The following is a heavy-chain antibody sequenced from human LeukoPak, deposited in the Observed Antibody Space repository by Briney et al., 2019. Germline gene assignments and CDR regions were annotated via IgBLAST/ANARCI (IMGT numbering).Heavy chain of an antibody. CDR2: INHSGST. J-gene: IGHJ4*02. CDR3: ARVVVGAIRFFDY. D-gene: IGHD1-26*01. V-gene: IGHV4-34*01. Sequence: PSETLSLTCAVYGGSFSGYYWSWIRQPPGKGLEWIGEINHSGSTNYNPSLKSRVTISVDTSKNQFSLKLSSVTAADTAVYYCARVVVGAIRFFDYWGQGTLVTVSS. CDR1: GGSFSGYY.